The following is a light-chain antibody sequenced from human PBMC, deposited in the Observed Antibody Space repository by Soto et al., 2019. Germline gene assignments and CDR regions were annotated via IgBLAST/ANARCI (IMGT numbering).Light chain of an antibody. J-gene: IGKJ3*01. Sequence: EIVMTQSPATLSVSPGERATLSCRASQSVSSNLAWYQQKPGQTPKLLIYVASTRATGIPARFSGSGSGTDFTLTISRLEPEDFAVYYCQQYGGSPPFTFGPGTKVDIK. CDR2: VAS. V-gene: IGKV3-15*01. CDR1: QSVSSN. CDR3: QQYGGSPPFT.